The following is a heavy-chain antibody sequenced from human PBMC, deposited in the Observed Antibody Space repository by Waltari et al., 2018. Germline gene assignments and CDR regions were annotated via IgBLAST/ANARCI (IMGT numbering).Heavy chain of an antibody. J-gene: IGHJ5*02. CDR3: TRRRAVNWFDP. Sequence: EVQLVESGGGLVTPGRSLSLSCAASGLTFGDYATHWFCWAQGEGLEWVSFIKTSAYGGTTEYAASVRGRFTISRDDSNSIAYLQMNSLKTEDTAIYYCTRRRAVNWFDPWGQGTLVTVSS. V-gene: IGHV3-49*05. CDR2: IKTSAYGGTT. CDR1: GLTFGDYA.